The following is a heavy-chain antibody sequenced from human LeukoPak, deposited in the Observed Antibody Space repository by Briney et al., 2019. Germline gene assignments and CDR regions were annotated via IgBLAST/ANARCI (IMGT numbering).Heavy chain of an antibody. D-gene: IGHD3-10*01. V-gene: IGHV4-4*07. CDR3: ARELSLVRGDRLYAFDI. CDR1: GGSISSYY. CDR2: IYTSGST. J-gene: IGHJ3*02. Sequence: PSETLSLTCTVSGGSISSYYWSWIRQPAGKGLEWIGRIYTSGSTNYNPSLKTRVTISVDTSKNQFSLKLSSVTAADTAVYYCARELSLVRGDRLYAFDIWGQGTMVTVSS.